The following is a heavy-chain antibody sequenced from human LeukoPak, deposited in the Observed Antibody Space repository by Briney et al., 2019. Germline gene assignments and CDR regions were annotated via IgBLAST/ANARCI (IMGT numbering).Heavy chain of an antibody. CDR3: AKETMVTLGSYFHY. Sequence: PGGSLRLSWAVSGXTLSGCGMHWVRQAPGKGLEWLAGISHDGGNKYYADSVKGRFTISRDNSKNTLDLQMNSLRAEDTALYYCAKETMVTLGSYFHYWGQGTQVTVSS. V-gene: IGHV3-30*02. CDR1: GXTLSGCG. CDR2: ISHDGGNK. J-gene: IGHJ4*02. D-gene: IGHD4-23*01.